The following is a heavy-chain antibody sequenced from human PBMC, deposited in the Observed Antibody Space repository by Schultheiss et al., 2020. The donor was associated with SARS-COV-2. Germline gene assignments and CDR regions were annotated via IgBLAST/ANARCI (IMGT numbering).Heavy chain of an antibody. CDR2: FDPEDGET. CDR3: ASAEYSSLRTLGY. CDR1: GYTFTSYG. Sequence: ASVKVSCKASGYTFTSYGISWVRQAPGKGLEWMGGFDPEDGETIYAQKFQGRVTMTEDTSTDTAYMELSSLRSEDTAVYYCASAEYSSLRTLGYWGQGTLVTVSS. D-gene: IGHD6-6*01. V-gene: IGHV1-24*01. J-gene: IGHJ4*02.